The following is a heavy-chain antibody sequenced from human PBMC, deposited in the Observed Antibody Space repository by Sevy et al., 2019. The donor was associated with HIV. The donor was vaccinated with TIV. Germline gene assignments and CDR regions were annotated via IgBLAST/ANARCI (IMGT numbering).Heavy chain of an antibody. J-gene: IGHJ6*02. D-gene: IGHD2-2*01. CDR2: VYGGSTP. V-gene: IGHV3-53*01. Sequence: GGSLRLSCAASGFTVSSNYMSWVRQAPGKGLEWVSVVYGGSTPYYADSVKGRFTISRDNSKNTHYLQMNSRRAEDTAVYYCARDYCSTTTCFYFYGMDVWGQGTTVTVSS. CDR1: GFTVSSNY. CDR3: ARDYCSTTTCFYFYGMDV.